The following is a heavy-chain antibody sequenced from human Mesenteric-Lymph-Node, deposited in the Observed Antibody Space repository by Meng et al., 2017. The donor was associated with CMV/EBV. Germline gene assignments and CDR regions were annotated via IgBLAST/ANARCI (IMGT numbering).Heavy chain of an antibody. Sequence: SETLSLTCTVSGGSVSSGSYYWSWIRQPPGKGLEWIGYIFYTGSTNYSPSLKSRVTISIDTSKNQFSLKLSSVTAADTAVYYCARDRPDYSRGGMDVWGQGTTVTVSS. CDR2: IFYTGST. D-gene: IGHD4-11*01. CDR1: GGSVSSGSYY. CDR3: ARDRPDYSRGGMDV. J-gene: IGHJ6*02. V-gene: IGHV4-61*01.